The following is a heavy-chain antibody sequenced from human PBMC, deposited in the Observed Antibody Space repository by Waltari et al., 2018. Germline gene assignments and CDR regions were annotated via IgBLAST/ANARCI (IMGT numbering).Heavy chain of an antibody. D-gene: IGHD6-13*01. CDR2: ISWNSGSI. CDR1: GFTFDDYA. V-gene: IGHV3-9*01. CDR3: AKDRGSSWYLYFDY. J-gene: IGHJ4*02. Sequence: EVQLVESGGGLVQPGRSLRLSCAASGFTFDDYAMHWVRQAPGKGLEWVSGISWNSGSIGYADSVKGRFTISRDNAKNSLYLQMNSLRAEDTALYYCAKDRGSSWYLYFDYWGQGTLVTVSS.